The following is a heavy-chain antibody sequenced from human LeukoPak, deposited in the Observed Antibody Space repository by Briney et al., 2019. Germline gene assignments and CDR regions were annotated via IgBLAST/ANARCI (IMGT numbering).Heavy chain of an antibody. D-gene: IGHD1-7*01. CDR1: GFTVSSNY. V-gene: IGHV3-23*01. J-gene: IGHJ4*02. Sequence: GGSLRLSCAASGFTVSSNYMSWVRQAPGKGLEWVSAISGSGGSTYYADSVKGRFTISRDNSKNTLYLQMNSLRAEDTAVYYCAKDNWNYDTSPPKNGENDYWGQGTLVTVSS. CDR3: AKDNWNYDTSPPKNGENDY. CDR2: ISGSGGST.